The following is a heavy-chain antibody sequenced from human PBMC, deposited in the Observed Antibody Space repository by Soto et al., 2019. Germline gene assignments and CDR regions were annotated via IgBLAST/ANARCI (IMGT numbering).Heavy chain of an antibody. CDR2: ISYDGSNK. V-gene: IGHV3-30*18. J-gene: IGHJ6*02. Sequence: GGAMILSWSADGFAFSSYGMHWVSPAQGKWLEWVAVISYDGSNKYYADSVKGRFTISRDNSKNTLYLQMNSLRAEDTAVYYCAKDIRWQPYYYGMDVWGQGTTVTVSS. D-gene: IGHD4-17*01. CDR1: GFAFSSYG. CDR3: AKDIRWQPYYYGMDV.